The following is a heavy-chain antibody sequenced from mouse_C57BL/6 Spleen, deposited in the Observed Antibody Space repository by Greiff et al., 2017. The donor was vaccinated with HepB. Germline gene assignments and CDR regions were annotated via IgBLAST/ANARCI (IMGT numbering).Heavy chain of an antibody. CDR3: ARGYSLTEYFDV. D-gene: IGHD2-3*01. Sequence: VQLQQPGAELVKPGASVKLSCKASGYTFTSYWMHWVKQRPGQGLEWIGMIHPNSGSTNYNEKFKSKATLTVDKSSSTAYMQLSSLTSEDSAVYYCARGYSLTEYFDVWGTGTTVTVSS. J-gene: IGHJ1*03. CDR2: IHPNSGST. CDR1: GYTFTSYW. V-gene: IGHV1-64*01.